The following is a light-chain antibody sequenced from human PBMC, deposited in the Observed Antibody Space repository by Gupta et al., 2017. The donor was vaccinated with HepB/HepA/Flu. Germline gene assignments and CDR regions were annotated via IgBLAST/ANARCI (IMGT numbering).Light chain of an antibody. CDR2: DVS. V-gene: IGLV2-14*03. CDR3: SSYTSSSPVV. Sequence: QSALTQPASVSGSPGQSITVSCHGTSSDVGGYNYVSWYQQHPGKAPKLMIYDVSNRPSGVSNRFSGSKSGNTASLTISGLQAEDEADYYCSSYTSSSPVVFGGGTKLTVL. CDR1: SSDVGGYNY. J-gene: IGLJ2*01.